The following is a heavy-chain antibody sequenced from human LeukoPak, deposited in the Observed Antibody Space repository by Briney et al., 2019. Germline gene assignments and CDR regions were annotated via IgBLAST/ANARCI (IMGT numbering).Heavy chain of an antibody. CDR1: GFNFRQAW. CDR3: ARHTTVTTFDY. Sequence: GGSLRLSCVGTGFNFRQAWMSWVRQAPGKGLEWVSYISGSSNTIYYADSVKGRFTVSRDNAKNSLYLQLNSLRDEDTAVYYCARHTTVTTFDYWGQGTLVTVSS. D-gene: IGHD4-17*01. CDR2: ISGSSNTI. J-gene: IGHJ4*02. V-gene: IGHV3-48*02.